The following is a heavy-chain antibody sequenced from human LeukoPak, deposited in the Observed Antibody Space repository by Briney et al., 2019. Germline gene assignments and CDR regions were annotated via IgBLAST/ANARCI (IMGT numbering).Heavy chain of an antibody. J-gene: IGHJ6*02. V-gene: IGHV3-23*01. CDR2: FSGGGGST. CDR1: GFTFSSYA. CDR3: AKSPNFYYYYGMDV. D-gene: IGHD1-7*01. Sequence: GESLKISCASSGFTFSSYAMSWVRQAPGKGLEWVSGFSGGGGSTYYADSVQGRFTISRDNSRSTLYLQMNSLRAEDTAVYYCAKSPNFYYYYGMDVWGQGTTVTVSS.